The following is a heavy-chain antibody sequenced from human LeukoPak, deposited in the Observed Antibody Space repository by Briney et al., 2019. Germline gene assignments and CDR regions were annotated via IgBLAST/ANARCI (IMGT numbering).Heavy chain of an antibody. J-gene: IGHJ6*02. D-gene: IGHD6-13*01. CDR2: INPNSDGT. Sequence: ASVKVSCKASGNTFTVYYMNWVRQAPGQGLEWMGWINPNSDGTSYAQKFQGRVTMTRNTSISTAYMELSSLRSEDTAVYYCARGSKQLGTYGMDVWGQGTTVTVSS. V-gene: IGHV1-8*02. CDR3: ARGSKQLGTYGMDV. CDR1: GNTFTVYY.